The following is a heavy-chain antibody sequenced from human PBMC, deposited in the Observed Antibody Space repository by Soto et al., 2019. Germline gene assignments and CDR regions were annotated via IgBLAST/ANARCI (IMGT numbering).Heavy chain of an antibody. Sequence: RLSCAASGFTFSSYAMSWVRQAPGKGLEWVSAISGSGGSTYYADSVKGRFTISRDNSKNTLYLQMNSLRAEDTAVYYCAKALVGLYYYYGMDVWGQGTTVTSP. D-gene: IGHD1-26*01. CDR2: ISGSGGST. CDR1: GFTFSSYA. V-gene: IGHV3-23*01. J-gene: IGHJ6*02. CDR3: AKALVGLYYYYGMDV.